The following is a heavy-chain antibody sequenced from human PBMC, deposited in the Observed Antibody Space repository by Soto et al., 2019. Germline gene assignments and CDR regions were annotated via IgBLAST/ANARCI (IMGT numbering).Heavy chain of an antibody. CDR3: ARGVLLWFGELLSPNDAFDI. J-gene: IGHJ3*02. V-gene: IGHV1-2*04. Sequence: QVQLVQSGAEVKKPGASVKVSCKASGYTFTGYYMHWVRQAPGQGLEWMGWINPNSGGTNYAQKFQGWVTMTRDTYISTASMELSRLRSDDTAVYYCARGVLLWFGELLSPNDAFDIWGQGTMVTVSS. CDR2: INPNSGGT. D-gene: IGHD3-10*01. CDR1: GYTFTGYY.